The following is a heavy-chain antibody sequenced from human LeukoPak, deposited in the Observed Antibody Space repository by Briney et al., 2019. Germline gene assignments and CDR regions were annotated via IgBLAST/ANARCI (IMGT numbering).Heavy chain of an antibody. CDR1: GFIFSSYT. CDR2: ISSSSSYI. J-gene: IGHJ4*02. Sequence: GGSLRLSCAASGFIFSSYTMNWVRQAPGKGLEWVSSISSSSSYIYYADSLKGRFTISRDNAKNSLHLQMNSLRAEDTAVYYCARGIGAAGGEYDYWGQGTLVTVSS. D-gene: IGHD6-13*01. CDR3: ARGIGAAGGEYDY. V-gene: IGHV3-21*01.